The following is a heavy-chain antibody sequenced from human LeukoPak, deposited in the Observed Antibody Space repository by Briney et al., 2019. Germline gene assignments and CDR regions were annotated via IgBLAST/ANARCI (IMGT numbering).Heavy chain of an antibody. Sequence: GGSLRLSCAASGFTFSSYGMHWVRQAPGKGLEWVAFIRYDGSNKYYADSVKGRFTISRDNSKNTLYLQMNSLRAEDTAVYYCAKGNPTNTYYDFWSGYYNGGYFGYWGQGTLVTVSS. CDR3: AKGNPTNTYYDFWSGYYNGGYFGY. CDR1: GFTFSSYG. D-gene: IGHD3-3*01. J-gene: IGHJ4*02. V-gene: IGHV3-30*02. CDR2: IRYDGSNK.